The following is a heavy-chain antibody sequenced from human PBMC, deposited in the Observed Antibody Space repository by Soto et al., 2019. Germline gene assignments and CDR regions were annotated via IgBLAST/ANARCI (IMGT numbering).Heavy chain of an antibody. CDR1: GFTFSSYG. J-gene: IGHJ4*02. CDR2: IWYDGSNK. Sequence: GGSLRLSCAASGFTFSSYGMHWVRQAPGKGLEWVAVIWYDGSNKYYADSVKGRFTISRDNSKNTLYLQMNSLRAEDTAVYYCAREVSSGPPTFDYWGQGTLVTVSS. CDR3: AREVSSGPPTFDY. V-gene: IGHV3-33*01. D-gene: IGHD6-19*01.